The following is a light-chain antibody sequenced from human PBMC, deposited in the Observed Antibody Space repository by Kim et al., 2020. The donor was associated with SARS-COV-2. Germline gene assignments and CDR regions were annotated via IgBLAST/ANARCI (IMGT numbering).Light chain of an antibody. CDR2: GKN. J-gene: IGLJ1*01. Sequence: SSELTQDPAVSVALGQTVRITCQGDSLRSYYATWYQQKPGQAPILVIYGKNNRPSGIPDLFSGSSSGNTASLTITGAQAGDEADYYCNSRDSNDNPGFFG. CDR3: NSRDSNDNPGF. V-gene: IGLV3-19*01. CDR1: SLRSYY.